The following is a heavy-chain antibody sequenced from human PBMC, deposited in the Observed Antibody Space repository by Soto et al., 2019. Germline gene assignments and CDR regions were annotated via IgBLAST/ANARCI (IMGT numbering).Heavy chain of an antibody. D-gene: IGHD3-16*01. J-gene: IGHJ4*01. V-gene: IGHV2-5*02. Sequence: GSGPTLVNPTQTLTLTCTFSGFSLSTNGVGVGWIRQPPGKALEWLALIYWDDDKRYNPSLQNRLSITNDTSKNQVVLTMTNLDPVDTATYYCVHAPTVITYFDYWGRGSLVTVSS. CDR2: IYWDDDK. CDR3: VHAPTVITYFDY. CDR1: GFSLSTNGVG.